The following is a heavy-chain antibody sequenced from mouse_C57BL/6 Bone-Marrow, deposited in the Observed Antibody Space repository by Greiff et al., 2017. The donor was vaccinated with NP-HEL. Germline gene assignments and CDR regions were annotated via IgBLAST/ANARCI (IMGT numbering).Heavy chain of an antibody. CDR2: INPNYGTT. V-gene: IGHV1-39*01. CDR3: ARSPLDGYYGDWFAY. Sequence: VHVKQSGPELVKPGASVKISCKASGYSFTDYNMNWVKQSNGKSLEWIGVINPNYGTTSYNQKFKGKATLTVDQSSSTAYMQLNSLTSEDSAVYYCARSPLDGYYGDWFAYWGQGTLVTVSA. CDR1: GYSFTDYN. D-gene: IGHD2-3*01. J-gene: IGHJ3*01.